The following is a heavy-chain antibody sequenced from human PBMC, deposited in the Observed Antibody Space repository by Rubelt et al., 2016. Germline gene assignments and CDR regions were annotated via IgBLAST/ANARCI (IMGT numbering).Heavy chain of an antibody. D-gene: IGHD2-8*01. Sequence: VQLVESGGGLVQPGGSLRLSCAASGFIFSSYAMYWVRQAPGKGLEWVAVIWNDGSEKYYADSVKGRFTIPRDNSKNTLYMQMNSLRAEDTAVYYCARTKTTYGHFDYWGQGTLVTVSS. CDR3: ARTKTTYGHFDY. V-gene: IGHV3-33*01. CDR2: IWNDGSEK. CDR1: GFIFSSYA. J-gene: IGHJ4*02.